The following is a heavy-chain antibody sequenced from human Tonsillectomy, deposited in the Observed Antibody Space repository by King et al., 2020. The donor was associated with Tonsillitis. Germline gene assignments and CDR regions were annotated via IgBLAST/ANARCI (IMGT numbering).Heavy chain of an antibody. CDR2: IRQDGSET. Sequence: VQLVESGGGLVQPGGSLRLSCAASGFTFSNYWMSWVRQAPGKGLEWVANIRQDGSETYYVDSVKGRFTISRDNAKNSLYLQMTSLRAEDTAVYYCARGISAAGGRWYFDLWGRGTLVTVSS. D-gene: IGHD6-13*01. CDR1: GFTFSNYW. CDR3: ARGISAAGGRWYFDL. V-gene: IGHV3-7*04. J-gene: IGHJ2*01.